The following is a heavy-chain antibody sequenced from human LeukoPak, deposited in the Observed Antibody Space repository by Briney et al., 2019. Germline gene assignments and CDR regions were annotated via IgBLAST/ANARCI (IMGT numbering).Heavy chain of an antibody. V-gene: IGHV3-21*01. CDR2: ISSSSSYI. D-gene: IGHD6-19*01. J-gene: IGHJ4*02. CDR3: ATSGWGGYYFDY. CDR1: GFTFSSYS. Sequence: GGSLRLSCAASGFTFSSYSMNWVRQAPGKGLEWVSSISSSSSYIYYADSVKGRFTISRDNAKNSLYLQMNGLRAEDTAVYYCATSGWGGYYFDYWGQGTLVTVSS.